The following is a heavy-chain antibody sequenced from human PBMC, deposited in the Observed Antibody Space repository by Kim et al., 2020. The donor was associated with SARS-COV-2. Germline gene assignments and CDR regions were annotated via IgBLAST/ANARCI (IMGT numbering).Heavy chain of an antibody. CDR1: GFTVTSNY. CDR3: ARVAYYYDSSGRAHDYFDY. Sequence: PGGSLRLSCAASGFTVTSNYMSWVRQAPGKGLEWVSLIYSGGSTYYADSVKGRFTISRHNSKNTLDLQMNTLRAEDTALYYCARVAYYYDSSGRAHDYFDYWGQGTLVTVSS. J-gene: IGHJ4*02. D-gene: IGHD3-22*01. CDR2: IYSGGST. V-gene: IGHV3-53*04.